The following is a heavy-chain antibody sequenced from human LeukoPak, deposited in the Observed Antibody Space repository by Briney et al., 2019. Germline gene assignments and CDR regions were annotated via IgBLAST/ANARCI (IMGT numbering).Heavy chain of an antibody. V-gene: IGHV4-34*01. CDR2: INHSGSS. J-gene: IGHJ4*02. Sequence: PSETLSLTCAVYGGSFSDYYWSWIRQPPGKGLEWIGEINHSGSSKYNPSLKSRVTISVDTSKNQFSLKLTSVTAADTAVYYCAAVPESYYTVYYFNYWGQGTLVTVSS. CDR3: AAVPESYYTVYYFNY. D-gene: IGHD3-10*01. CDR1: GGSFSDYY.